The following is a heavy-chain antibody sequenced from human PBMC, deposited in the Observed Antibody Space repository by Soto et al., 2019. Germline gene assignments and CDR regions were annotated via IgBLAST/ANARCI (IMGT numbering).Heavy chain of an antibody. CDR1: GDTLNSKS. D-gene: IGHD3-22*01. V-gene: IGHV1-46*02. J-gene: IGHJ3*02. CDR2: INPSGGST. Sequence: GASVKVSCKAPGDTLNSKSMRWVRQSHGQGLEWMGIINPSGGSTSYAQKFQGRVTMTRDTSTSTVYMELSSLRSEDTAVYYCARDQRLYYYDSSGYYDEAFDIWGKGTMVTVSS. CDR3: ARDQRLYYYDSSGYYDEAFDI.